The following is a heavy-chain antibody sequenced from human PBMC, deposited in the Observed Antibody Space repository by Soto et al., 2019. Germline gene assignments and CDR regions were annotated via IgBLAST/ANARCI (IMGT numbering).Heavy chain of an antibody. V-gene: IGHV4-59*01. CDR2: IYYSGRT. D-gene: IGHD6-19*01. J-gene: IGHJ6*02. CDR1: GCSISNYY. CDR3: ARSVGGWYVRYYYYGMDV. Sequence: SETLSLTCTVFGCSISNYYWSWIRQSPGKGLEWIGYIYYSGRTNYNPSLKSRLTMSVDTSKNQVSLKLNSVTAADTAVYYCARSVGGWYVRYYYYGMDVWGQGTTVT.